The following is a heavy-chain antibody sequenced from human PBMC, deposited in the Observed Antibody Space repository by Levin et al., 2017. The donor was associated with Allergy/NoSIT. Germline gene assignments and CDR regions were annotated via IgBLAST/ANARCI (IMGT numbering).Heavy chain of an antibody. V-gene: IGHV3-23*01. CDR3: AKDQNDHRGSGWSDL. CDR1: GFTFSTHA. CDR2: ISGSGELT. D-gene: IGHD6-19*01. J-gene: IGHJ5*02. Sequence: GGSLRLSCAASGFTFSTHAMTWVRKAPGTGLEWVSTISGSGELTYYADSVKGRFTISRDNSKNTLYLQMNSLRVEDTALFYCAKDQNDHRGSGWSDLWGQGTQVTVFS.